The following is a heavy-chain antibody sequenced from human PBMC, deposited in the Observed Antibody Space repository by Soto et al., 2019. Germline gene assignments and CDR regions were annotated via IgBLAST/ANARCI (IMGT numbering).Heavy chain of an antibody. CDR3: ARNYYDSSGYYGGFDP. J-gene: IGHJ5*02. Sequence: SETLSLTCAVSGGSISSGGYYWSWIRQHPGKGLEWIGYIYYSGSTYYNPSLKSRVTISVDTSKNQFSLKLSSVTAADTAVYYCARNYYDSSGYYGGFDPWGQGTLVTVSS. CDR2: IYYSGST. D-gene: IGHD3-22*01. CDR1: GGSISSGGYY. V-gene: IGHV4-31*11.